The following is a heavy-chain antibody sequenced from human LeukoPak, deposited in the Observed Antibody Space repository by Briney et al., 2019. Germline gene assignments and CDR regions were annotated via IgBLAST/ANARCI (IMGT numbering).Heavy chain of an antibody. CDR2: INPNSGGT. J-gene: IGHJ5*02. D-gene: IGHD3/OR15-3a*01. Sequence: ASVKLSCKASGYTFTCYYMHWVRQAPGQGLEWMGRINPNSGGTNNVQRFPGRVTMTRDTCISTAYMELKMLRSDGAAVYYCARLGTGRGLLLDPWGQGTMVTVSS. CDR1: GYTFTCYY. CDR3: ARLGTGRGLLLDP. V-gene: IGHV1-2*06.